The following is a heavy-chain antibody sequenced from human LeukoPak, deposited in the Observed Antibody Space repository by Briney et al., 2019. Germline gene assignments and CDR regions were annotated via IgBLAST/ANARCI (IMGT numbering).Heavy chain of an antibody. CDR2: IYHSGST. CDR3: AGADYYGSGSYEQLRDY. CDR1: GDSIISGNW. V-gene: IGHV4-4*02. J-gene: IGHJ4*02. Sequence: SGTLSLTCGVSGDSIISGNWWSWVRQPPGKGLEWIGEIYHSGSTNYNPSLKSRVTISVDKSKNQFSLKLSSVTAADTAVYYCAGADYYGSGSYEQLRDYWGQGTLVTVSS. D-gene: IGHD3-10*01.